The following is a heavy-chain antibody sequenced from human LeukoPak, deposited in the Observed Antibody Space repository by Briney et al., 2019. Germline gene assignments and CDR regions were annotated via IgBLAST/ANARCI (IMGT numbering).Heavy chain of an antibody. J-gene: IGHJ4*02. CDR2: IIPIFGTA. CDR1: GGTFSSYA. CDR3: ARCLGGSCYLFDY. Sequence: SVKVSCKAAGGTFSSYAISWVRQAPGQGLEWMGGIIPIFGTANYAQKFQGRVTITADESTSTAYMELSSLRSEDTAVYYCARCLGGSCYLFDYWGQGTLVTVSS. V-gene: IGHV1-69*13. D-gene: IGHD2-15*01.